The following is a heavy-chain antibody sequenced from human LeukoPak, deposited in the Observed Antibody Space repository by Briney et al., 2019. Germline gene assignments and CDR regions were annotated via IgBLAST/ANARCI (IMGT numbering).Heavy chain of an antibody. CDR2: IIPIFGTA. J-gene: IGHJ4*02. D-gene: IGHD5-24*01. V-gene: IGHV1-69*06. CDR3: ARERRDGCKWYSADFDY. CDR1: GGTFSSYA. Sequence: SVKFSCKASGGTFSSYAISWVRQAPAQGLEWMGGIIPIFGTATYAHKSQGRVTITADKSTSTAYMELSSLRSQDTAAYYCARERRDGCKWYSADFDYWGGGRLVAV.